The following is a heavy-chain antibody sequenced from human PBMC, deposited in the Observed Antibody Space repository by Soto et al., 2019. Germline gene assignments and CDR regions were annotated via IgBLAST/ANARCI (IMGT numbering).Heavy chain of an antibody. Sequence: GGSLRLSCVASEFTFSSCAMTWVRQAPGQGLEWVSTVSGSGASTYYTDSVKGRFTISRDNSKNTLYLQMNSLRAEDTAVYYCAKQYYDSGGHYYDYWGRGT. D-gene: IGHD3-22*01. J-gene: IGHJ4*02. V-gene: IGHV3-23*01. CDR1: EFTFSSCA. CDR2: VSGSGAST. CDR3: AKQYYDSGGHYYDY.